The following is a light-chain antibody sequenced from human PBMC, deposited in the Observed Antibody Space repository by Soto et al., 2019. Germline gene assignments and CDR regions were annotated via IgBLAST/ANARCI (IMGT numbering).Light chain of an antibody. V-gene: IGLV2-14*01. CDR1: SYDIGAYNY. CDR3: NSYTIASTWV. CDR2: EVS. J-gene: IGLJ3*02. Sequence: QSVLTQPASVSGSPGQSITISCTGTSYDIGAYNYVSWYQQHPGKAPKLMISEVSNRPSGISNRFSGFKSGNTASLTISGLQAEDEADYYCNSYTIASTWVFGGGTKLTVL.